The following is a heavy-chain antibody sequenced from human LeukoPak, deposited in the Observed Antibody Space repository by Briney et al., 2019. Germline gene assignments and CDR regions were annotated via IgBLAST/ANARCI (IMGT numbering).Heavy chain of an antibody. D-gene: IGHD3-10*01. J-gene: IGHJ4*02. V-gene: IGHV3-9*01. Sequence: PGGSLRLSCAASGFTFDDYAMHWVRQAPGKGLEWVSGISWNSGSIGYADSVKGRFTISRDNAKNSLYLQMNSLRAEDTALYYCAKDRGGFISYFDHWGQGTLVTVSS. CDR1: GFTFDDYA. CDR3: AKDRGGFISYFDH. CDR2: ISWNSGSI.